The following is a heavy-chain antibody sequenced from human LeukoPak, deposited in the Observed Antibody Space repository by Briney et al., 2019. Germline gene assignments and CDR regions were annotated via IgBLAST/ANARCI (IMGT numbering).Heavy chain of an antibody. CDR2: INWNGGST. Sequence: PGGSLRLSCAASGFTFDDYGMSWVRQAPGKGLEWVSGINWNGGSTGYADSVKGRFTISRDNAKNSLYLQMNSLRAEDTALYYRARAGSGYSYGYGNWYFDLWGRGTLVTVSS. J-gene: IGHJ2*01. CDR3: ARAGSGYSYGYGNWYFDL. V-gene: IGHV3-20*04. CDR1: GFTFDDYG. D-gene: IGHD5-18*01.